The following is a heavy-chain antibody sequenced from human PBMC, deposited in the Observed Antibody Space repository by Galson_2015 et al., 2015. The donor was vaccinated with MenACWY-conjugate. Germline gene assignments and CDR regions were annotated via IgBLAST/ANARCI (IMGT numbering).Heavy chain of an antibody. CDR1: GFTFSSYW. CDR2: IKQDGSQK. Sequence: SLRLSCAASGFTFSSYWMSWVRQAPGKGLEWVANIKQDGSQKYYVDSVKGRFSTSRDNAKNSLHLQMNSLRAEDTAVYYCARLGARQVYEYWGQGILVTVSS. CDR3: ARLGARQVYEY. V-gene: IGHV3-7*03. J-gene: IGHJ4*02. D-gene: IGHD6-6*01.